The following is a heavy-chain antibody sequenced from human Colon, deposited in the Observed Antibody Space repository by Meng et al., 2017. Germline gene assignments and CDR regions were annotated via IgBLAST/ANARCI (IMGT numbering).Heavy chain of an antibody. CDR2: IGSDGTI. D-gene: IGHD6-25*01. V-gene: IGHV3-74*02. CDR1: GFTLSKSW. CDR3: AKAIPDSGLAP. Sequence: EVQLVESGGGLVQPGGSLRLSCVASGFTLSKSWMHWVRQAPGKGLVWVSRIGSDGTIRYGDSVKGRFTISRDDAKNTLYLQMDSLRAEDTAMYYCAKAIPDSGLAPWGQGTLVTVSS. J-gene: IGHJ5*02.